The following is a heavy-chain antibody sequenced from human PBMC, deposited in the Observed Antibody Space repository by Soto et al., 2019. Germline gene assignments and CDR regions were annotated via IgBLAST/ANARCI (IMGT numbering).Heavy chain of an antibody. CDR3: VKGLAGGVGVPRFYSVT. J-gene: IGHJ5*02. D-gene: IGHD6-19*01. V-gene: IGHV3-74*01. Sequence: GGSLRLSCAASGFTFSNSWMHWVRQVSGKGLEWVSRINADGTSTSYADSVKGRFTISRDNAKNTLYLHVNSLRAEDTAVYYCVKGLAGGVGVPRFYSVTWGPEALVKVSS. CDR2: INADGTST. CDR1: GFTFSNSW.